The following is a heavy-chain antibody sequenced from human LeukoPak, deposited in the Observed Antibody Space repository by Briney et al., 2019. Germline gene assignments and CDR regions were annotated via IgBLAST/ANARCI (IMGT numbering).Heavy chain of an antibody. D-gene: IGHD6-13*01. V-gene: IGHV3-74*01. CDR1: GFTFSSYW. CDR2: TNSGGGST. J-gene: IGHJ4*02. CDR3: ARRGSGSWVDY. Sequence: GGSLRLSCAASGFTFSSYWMHWVRQAPGKGLVWVSRTNSGGGSTNYADSVKGRFTISRDNAKNTLYLQMNSLRAEDTAVYYCARRGSGSWVDYWGQGTLVTVSS.